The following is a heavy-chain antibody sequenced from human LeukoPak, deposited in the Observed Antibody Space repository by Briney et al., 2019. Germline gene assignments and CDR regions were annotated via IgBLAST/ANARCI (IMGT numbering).Heavy chain of an antibody. J-gene: IGHJ4*02. V-gene: IGHV4-30-4*08. Sequence: SQTLSLTCTVSGGSISSGDYYWSWIRQPPGKGLEWIGYIYYSGSTYYNPSLKSRVTISVDTSKNQFSLKLSSVTAADTAVYYCARGPSSGCYFDYWGQGTLVTVSS. CDR2: IYYSGST. D-gene: IGHD6-19*01. CDR1: GGSISSGDYY. CDR3: ARGPSSGCYFDY.